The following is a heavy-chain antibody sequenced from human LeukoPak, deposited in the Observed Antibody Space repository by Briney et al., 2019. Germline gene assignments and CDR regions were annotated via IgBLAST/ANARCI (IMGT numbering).Heavy chain of an antibody. CDR3: ARDQRYCSGGSCSGNWFDP. V-gene: IGHV4-61*02. CDR1: GGSISSGSYY. D-gene: IGHD2-15*01. Sequence: SETLSRTCTVSGGSISSGSYYWSWIRQPAGKGLEWIGRIYTSGSTNYNPSLKSRVTISVDTSKNQFSLKLSSVTAADTAVYYCARDQRYCSGGSCSGNWFDPWGQGTLVTVSS. CDR2: IYTSGST. J-gene: IGHJ5*02.